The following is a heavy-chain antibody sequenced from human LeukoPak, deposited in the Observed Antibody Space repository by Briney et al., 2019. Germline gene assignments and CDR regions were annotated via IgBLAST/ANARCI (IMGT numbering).Heavy chain of an antibody. CDR2: ISAYNGNT. CDR3: ARIIRLGRYVEYAFDI. CDR1: GYTFTSYG. Sequence: ASVKVSCKASGYTFTSYGISWVRQAPGQGLEWMGWISAYNGNTNYAQKLQGRVTMTTDTSTSTAYMELRSLRSDDTAVYYCARIIRLGRYVEYAFDIWGQGTMVTVSS. J-gene: IGHJ3*02. D-gene: IGHD3-16*01. V-gene: IGHV1-18*01.